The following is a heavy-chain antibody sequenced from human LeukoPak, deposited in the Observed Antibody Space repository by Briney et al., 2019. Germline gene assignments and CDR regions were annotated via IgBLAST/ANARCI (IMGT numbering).Heavy chain of an antibody. CDR3: AKETLTYYYYGMDV. V-gene: IGHV3-30*02. J-gene: IGHJ6*02. Sequence: GGSLRLSCAASGFTFSSYGMHWVRQAPGKGLEWVAFIRYDGSNKYYADSVKGRFTISRDNSKNTLYLQMNSLRAEDTAVYYCAKETLTYYYYGMDVWGQGTTVTVSS. D-gene: IGHD4/OR15-4a*01. CDR1: GFTFSSYG. CDR2: IRYDGSNK.